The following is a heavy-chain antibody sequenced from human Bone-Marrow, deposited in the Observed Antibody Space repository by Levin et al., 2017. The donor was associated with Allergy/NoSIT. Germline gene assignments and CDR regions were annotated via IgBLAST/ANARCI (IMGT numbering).Heavy chain of an antibody. CDR3: ARDRIWYSSGWPNYPFDY. V-gene: IGHV3-30*04. J-gene: IGHJ4*02. D-gene: IGHD6-19*01. CDR1: GFTFNNYA. CDR2: ISYDGKTT. Sequence: SCAASGFTFNNYAMHWVRQAPGKGLEWVALISYDGKTTFYADSVRGRFTISRDNSKDTLYLQTNSLRPEDSAVYYCARDRIWYSSGWPNYPFDYWGQGTLVTVSS.